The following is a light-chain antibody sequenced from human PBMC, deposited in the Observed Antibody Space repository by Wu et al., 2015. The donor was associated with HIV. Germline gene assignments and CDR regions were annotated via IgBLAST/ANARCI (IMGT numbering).Light chain of an antibody. CDR2: AAS. CDR1: QGIGSY. Sequence: DIQMTQSPSSLSASIGARVTITCRASQGIGSYLAWYQQKPGKVPKLLIYAASILQSGVPSRFSGSGSGTKFTLTINNLQPDDIATYYCQRLFDFPLWTFGQGTKLELK. J-gene: IGKJ2*02. CDR3: QRLFDFPLWT. V-gene: IGKV1-9*01.